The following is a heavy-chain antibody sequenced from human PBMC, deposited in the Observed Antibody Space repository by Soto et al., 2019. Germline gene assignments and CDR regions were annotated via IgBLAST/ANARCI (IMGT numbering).Heavy chain of an antibody. CDR3: ARGWESYNWNDVGY. Sequence: SETLSLTCTVSGGSISNYYWSWIRQPPGKGLEWIGYIYYSGSTNYNPSLKSRVTISVDTSKNQFSLKLSSVTAADTAVYYCARGWESYNWNDVGYWGQGTLVTVYS. D-gene: IGHD1-1*01. V-gene: IGHV4-59*01. CDR2: IYYSGST. J-gene: IGHJ4*02. CDR1: GGSISNYY.